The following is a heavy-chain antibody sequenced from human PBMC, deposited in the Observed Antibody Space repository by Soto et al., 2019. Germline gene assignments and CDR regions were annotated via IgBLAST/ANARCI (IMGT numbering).Heavy chain of an antibody. CDR1: GYTFTSYS. CDR2: ISAYNGNT. D-gene: IGHD6-25*01. V-gene: IGHV1-18*01. J-gene: IGHJ1*01. CDR3: ARDRLGLGYFQH. Sequence: ASVKVSCKASGYTFTSYSISWVRQAPGQGLEWMGWISAYNGNTNYAQKLQGRVTMTTDTSTSTAYMELRSLRSDDTAVYYCARDRLGLGYFQHWGQGTLVTVSS.